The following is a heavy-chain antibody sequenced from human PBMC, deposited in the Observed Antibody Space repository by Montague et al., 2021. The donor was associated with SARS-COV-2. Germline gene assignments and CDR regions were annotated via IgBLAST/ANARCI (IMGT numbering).Heavy chain of an antibody. CDR3: ARWDPQTLTMIGLRGKSASDY. CDR2: INHSGSA. Sequence: SHTLSLTCAVYGGSFSGYYWTWIRQSPGKGLEWIAEINHSGSANYNFNPSLRSRVTISVDTSKSQFSPKLNSVTAADTGVYYCARWDPQTLTMIGLRGKSASDYWGQGTLVTVSS. V-gene: IGHV4-34*01. J-gene: IGHJ4*02. D-gene: IGHD4-23*01. CDR1: GGSFSGYY.